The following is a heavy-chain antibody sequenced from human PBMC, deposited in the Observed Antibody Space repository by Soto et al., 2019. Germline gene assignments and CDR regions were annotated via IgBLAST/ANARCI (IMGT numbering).Heavy chain of an antibody. J-gene: IGHJ6*02. Sequence: PGGSLRLSCAASGFTFSSYAMHWVRQAPGKGLEWVAVISYDGSNKYYADSVKGRFTISRDNSKNTLYLQMNSLRAEDTAVYYCARDKDNYDFWSGYYGPYYYYGMDVWGQGTTVTVSS. D-gene: IGHD3-3*01. CDR3: ARDKDNYDFWSGYYGPYYYYGMDV. V-gene: IGHV3-30-3*01. CDR2: ISYDGSNK. CDR1: GFTFSSYA.